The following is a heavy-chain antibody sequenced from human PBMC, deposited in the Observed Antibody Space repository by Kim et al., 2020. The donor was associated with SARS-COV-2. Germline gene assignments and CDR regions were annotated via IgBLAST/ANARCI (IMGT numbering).Heavy chain of an antibody. Sequence: GGSLRLSCSASGFTFSSYAMHWVRQAPGKGLEYVSAISSNGGSTYYADSVKGRFTISRDNSKNTLYLQMSSLRAEDTAVYYCVKDLCGGDCYGTVYAVWRAFDIWGQGTMVTVSS. V-gene: IGHV3-64D*09. CDR1: GFTFSSYA. CDR3: VKDLCGGDCYGTVYAVWRAFDI. D-gene: IGHD2-21*02. J-gene: IGHJ3*02. CDR2: ISSNGGST.